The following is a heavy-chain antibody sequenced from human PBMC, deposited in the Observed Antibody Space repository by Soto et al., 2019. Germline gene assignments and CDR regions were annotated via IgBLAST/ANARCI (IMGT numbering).Heavy chain of an antibody. CDR2: MNPGSGDT. J-gene: IGHJ4*02. CDR3: ARDDPYYYGSGSYFFSPEAVAFDY. V-gene: IGHV1-8*01. CDR1: GYTFTSYD. D-gene: IGHD3-10*01. Sequence: ASVKVSCKASGYTFTSYDINWVRQATGQGLEWMGWMNPGSGDTGYAQNFQGRVTMTRDTATSTVYMELSSLRSEDTAVYYCARDDPYYYGSGSYFFSPEAVAFDYWGQGTLVTVSS.